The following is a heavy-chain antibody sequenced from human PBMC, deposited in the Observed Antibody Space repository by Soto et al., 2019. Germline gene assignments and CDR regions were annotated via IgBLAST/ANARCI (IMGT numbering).Heavy chain of an antibody. CDR3: ARPNGIAALNAFDI. CDR1: GFTFSSYS. CDR2: ISSSSSYI. V-gene: IGHV3-21*01. Sequence: GGSLRLSCAASGFTFSSYSMNWVRQAPGKGLEWVSSISSSSSYIYYADSVKGRFTISRDNAKNSLYLQMNSLRAEDTAVYYCARPNGIAALNAFDIWGQGTMVTVSS. J-gene: IGHJ3*02. D-gene: IGHD6-13*01.